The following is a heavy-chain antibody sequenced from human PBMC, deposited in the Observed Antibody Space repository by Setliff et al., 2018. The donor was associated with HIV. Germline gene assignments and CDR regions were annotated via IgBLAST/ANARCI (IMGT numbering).Heavy chain of an antibody. Sequence: SETLSLTCTVSGDSVSSASYHWGWIRQPPGKGLEWIGHTANTDYNPSLKSRVTVSVDTSKNQLSLRLSSVTAADTAVYYCARHAALIKRYYYYYLVVCVKGTTVTVSS. CDR2: TANT. J-gene: IGHJ6*03. CDR3: ARHAALIKRYYYYYLVV. D-gene: IGHD5-18*01. V-gene: IGHV4-39*01. CDR1: GDSVSSASYH.